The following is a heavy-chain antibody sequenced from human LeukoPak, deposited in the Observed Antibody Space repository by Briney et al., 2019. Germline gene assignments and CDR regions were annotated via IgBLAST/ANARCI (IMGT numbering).Heavy chain of an antibody. CDR2: TSGSGSTT. D-gene: IGHD3-9*01. J-gene: IGHJ4*02. CDR3: AKDNDFLTGHYWDY. V-gene: IGHV3-23*01. Sequence: GGSLRLSCAASGFTFSDYYMSWIRRAPGKGLEWVSTTSGSGSTTYYADSVKGRFTISRDNSNNTVYLQMNSLRAEDTAVYYCAKDNDFLTGHYWDYWGQGSLVTVSS. CDR1: GFTFSDYY.